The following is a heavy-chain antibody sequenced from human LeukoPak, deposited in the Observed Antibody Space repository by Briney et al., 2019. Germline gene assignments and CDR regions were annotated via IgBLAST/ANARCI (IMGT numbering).Heavy chain of an antibody. Sequence: PGGSLRLSCVASGFTFSAYWMTWVRQAPGKGLEWVANINQDGSDKYCVDSVKGRFTISRDNAKNSAYLQMKSLRAEDAAVYYCARGYPNDYWGQGTVVTVSA. CDR3: ARGYPNDY. J-gene: IGHJ4*02. CDR1: GFTFSAYW. V-gene: IGHV3-7*01. CDR2: INQDGSDK. D-gene: IGHD2-2*02.